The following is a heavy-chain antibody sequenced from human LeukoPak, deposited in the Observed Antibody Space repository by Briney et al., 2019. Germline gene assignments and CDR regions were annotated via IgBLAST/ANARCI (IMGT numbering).Heavy chain of an antibody. Sequence: GASLRLSCEASGFKFGTYAMTWVRQAPGKGLEWVSTLSGTGGSTYYADSVKGRFTISRDNSENTLFLQMNSLKAEDTAIYYCAKNRRVEATPVDYWGQGTLVTVSP. V-gene: IGHV3-23*01. CDR3: AKNRRVEATPVDY. D-gene: IGHD2-15*01. CDR1: GFKFGTYA. CDR2: LSGTGGST. J-gene: IGHJ4*02.